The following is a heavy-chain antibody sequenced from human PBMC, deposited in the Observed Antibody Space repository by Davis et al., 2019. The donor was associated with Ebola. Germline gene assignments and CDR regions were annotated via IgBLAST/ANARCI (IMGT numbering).Heavy chain of an antibody. CDR1: GYTFTSYG. CDR2: FSPYNGNT. CDR3: ARDLTVTPFDY. J-gene: IGHJ4*02. D-gene: IGHD4-17*01. V-gene: IGHV1-18*01. Sequence: AASVKVSCKASGYTFTSYGISWVRQAPGQGLEWMGWFSPYNGNTNYAQKLQGRVTMTTDTSTRTAYIELRSLRSDDTAVYYCARDLTVTPFDYWGQGNLVTVSS.